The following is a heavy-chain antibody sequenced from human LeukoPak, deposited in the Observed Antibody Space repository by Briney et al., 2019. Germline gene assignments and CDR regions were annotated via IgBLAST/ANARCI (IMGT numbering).Heavy chain of an antibody. Sequence: PSETLSLTCTVSAGSISSDSYYWGWIRQPPGKGLEWIGTIYYTGTTHYNPSLKSRVTISVDTSKNQFSLNLSSVTAADTAVYYCARQEIGLRSFDPWGQGTLVTVSS. J-gene: IGHJ5*02. CDR3: ARQEIGLRSFDP. CDR2: IYYTGTT. CDR1: AGSISSDSYY. V-gene: IGHV4-39*01. D-gene: IGHD3/OR15-3a*01.